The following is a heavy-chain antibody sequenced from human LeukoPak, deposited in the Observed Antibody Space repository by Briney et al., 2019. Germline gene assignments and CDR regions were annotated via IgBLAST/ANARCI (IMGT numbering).Heavy chain of an antibody. V-gene: IGHV3-48*01. J-gene: IGHJ6*02. CDR1: GSTFSSYS. CDR2: ISSSSSTI. CDR3: ARDRDGFGELLPYYYYYGMDV. Sequence: GGSLRLSCAASGSTFSSYSMNWVRQAPGKGLEWVSYISSSSSTIYYADSVKGRFTISRDNAKNSLYLQMNSLRAEDTAVYYCARDRDGFGELLPYYYYYGMDVWGQGTTVTVSS. D-gene: IGHD3-10*01.